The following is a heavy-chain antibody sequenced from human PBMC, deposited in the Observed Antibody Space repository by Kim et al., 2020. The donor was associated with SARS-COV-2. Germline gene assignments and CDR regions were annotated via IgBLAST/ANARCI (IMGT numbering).Heavy chain of an antibody. J-gene: IGHJ3*02. CDR2: IRNNANSYET. Sequence: GGYLRLSCAASGFSFSEYAMNWVRQASGKGLEWVARIRNNANSYETTYAASGQGRFTISSADYKNAADLHMNSLKTEDMSLYYCTRAPGPTLAFWDAYD. CDR3: TRAPGPTLAFWDAYD. V-gene: IGHV3-73*01. D-gene: IGHD3-3*02. CDR1: GFSFSEYA.